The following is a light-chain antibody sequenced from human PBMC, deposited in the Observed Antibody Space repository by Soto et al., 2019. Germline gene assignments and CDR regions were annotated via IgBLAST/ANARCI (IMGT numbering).Light chain of an antibody. J-gene: IGLJ1*01. V-gene: IGLV1-44*01. Sequence: QSVLTQPHSASGTPGQRLTISCSGTSSNIGTSSVHWFQQLPGTAPKLLISTTNQRPSGVPERFSGSKSGTSASLAISGLQSEDEADYYCAAWDDSLNGHVFGTGTKLTVL. CDR1: SSNIGTSS. CDR3: AAWDDSLNGHV. CDR2: TTN.